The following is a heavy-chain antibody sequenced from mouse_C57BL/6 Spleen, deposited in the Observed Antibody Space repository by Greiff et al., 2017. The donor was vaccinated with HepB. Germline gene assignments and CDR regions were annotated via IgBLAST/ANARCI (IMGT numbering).Heavy chain of an antibody. Sequence: VQLKESEGGLVQPGSSMKLSCTASGFTFSDYYMAWVRQVPEKGLEWVANINYDGSSTYYLDSLKSRFIISRDNAKNILYLQMSSLKSEDTATYYCARDKTYYTHYAMDYWGQGTSVTVSS. CDR2: INYDGSST. V-gene: IGHV5-16*01. CDR3: ARDKTYYTHYAMDY. D-gene: IGHD2-12*01. CDR1: GFTFSDYY. J-gene: IGHJ4*01.